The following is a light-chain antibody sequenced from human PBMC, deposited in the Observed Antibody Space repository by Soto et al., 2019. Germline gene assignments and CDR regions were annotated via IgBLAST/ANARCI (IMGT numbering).Light chain of an antibody. CDR2: GAS. Sequence: IVMTQSPATLSMSPGERATLSCRASQAISSNLAWYQQKPGQAPRLLIYGASTRATGIPARFSGSGSGTEFTLTISSMFSEDFAVYYCQQYNSWPTFGKGTKVDIK. CDR3: QQYNSWPT. CDR1: QAISSN. J-gene: IGKJ1*01. V-gene: IGKV3-15*01.